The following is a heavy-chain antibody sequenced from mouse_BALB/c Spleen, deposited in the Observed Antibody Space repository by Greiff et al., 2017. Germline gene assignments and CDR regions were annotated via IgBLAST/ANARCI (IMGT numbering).Heavy chain of an antibody. CDR1: GFTFSSFG. D-gene: IGHD2-1*01. J-gene: IGHJ3*01. V-gene: IGHV5-17*02. CDR3: ARSDGNYVAY. Sequence: EVQLVESGGGLVQPGGSRKLSCAASGFTFSSFGMHWVRQAPEKGLEWVAYISSGSSTISYADTVKGRFAISRDNPKNTLFLQMTSLRSEDTAMYYCARSDGNYVAYWGQGTLVTVSA. CDR2: ISSGSSTI.